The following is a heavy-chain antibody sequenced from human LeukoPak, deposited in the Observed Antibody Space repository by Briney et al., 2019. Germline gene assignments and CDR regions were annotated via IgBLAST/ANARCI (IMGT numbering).Heavy chain of an antibody. CDR3: ARGYSGYEYLDY. J-gene: IGHJ4*02. D-gene: IGHD5-12*01. Sequence: PGGSLRLSCAASGFSVNSNFMIWVRQAPGKGLEWVSVIYRGGNTYYADSVKGRFTISRDNSKNTLYLQMNSLRAEDTAVYYCARGYSGYEYLDYWGQGTLVTVSS. CDR2: IYRGGNT. V-gene: IGHV3-53*01. CDR1: GFSVNSNF.